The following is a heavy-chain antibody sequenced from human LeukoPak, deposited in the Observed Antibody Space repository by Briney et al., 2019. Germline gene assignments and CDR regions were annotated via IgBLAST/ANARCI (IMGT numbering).Heavy chain of an antibody. CDR3: GLVASGNWWFDP. V-gene: IGHV1-2*02. D-gene: IGHD2-8*02. CDR2: INPNSGVT. J-gene: IGHJ5*02. Sequence: ASVKVSCKTSGYTFPVYHIHWVRQAPGQGLEWMGWINPNSGVTNYAQNLQGRVTLTGDTSITTSYMELTVLTSVDTAVYYCGLVASGNWWFDPWGQGTLVTVSS. CDR1: GYTFPVYH.